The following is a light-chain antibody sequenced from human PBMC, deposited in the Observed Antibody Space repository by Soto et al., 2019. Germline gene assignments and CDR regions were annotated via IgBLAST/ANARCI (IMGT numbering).Light chain of an antibody. CDR3: QHSYSPKT. CDR1: QSISSY. J-gene: IGKJ1*01. CDR2: AAS. Sequence: DIQMTQSPSSLSASVGDRVTITCRASQSISSYLNWYQQKPGKAPKLLIYAASSLQSGVPSRFSGSGSGTDFTLTISSLQPEDFATYHCQHSYSPKTFGQGTKVDIK. V-gene: IGKV1-39*01.